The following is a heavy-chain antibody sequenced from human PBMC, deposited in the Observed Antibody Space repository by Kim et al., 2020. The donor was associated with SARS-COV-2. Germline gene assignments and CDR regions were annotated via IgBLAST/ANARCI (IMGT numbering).Heavy chain of an antibody. CDR3: ARRKGEIVVVITEYYFDY. V-gene: IGHV4-34*01. J-gene: IGHJ4*02. CDR2: INHSGST. Sequence: SETLSLTCAVYGGSFSGYYWSWIRQPPGKGLEWIGEINHSGSTNYNPSLKSRVTISVDTSKNQFSLKLSSVTAADTAVYYCARRKGEIVVVITEYYFDYWGQGTLVTVSS. D-gene: IGHD3-22*01. CDR1: GGSFSGYY.